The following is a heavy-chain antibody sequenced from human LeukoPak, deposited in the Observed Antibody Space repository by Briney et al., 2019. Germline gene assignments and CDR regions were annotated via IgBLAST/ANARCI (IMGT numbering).Heavy chain of an antibody. Sequence: PGRSLRLSCAASGFTFSSYEMNWVRQAAAKGLEWLSYISTSGGTIYYADSVKGRFTISRDNSKNTVYLQMNSLRAEDTAVYYCAKRLHDSSGYDYWGQGTLVTVSS. D-gene: IGHD3-22*01. J-gene: IGHJ4*02. CDR2: ISTSGGTI. CDR1: GFTFSSYE. CDR3: AKRLHDSSGYDY. V-gene: IGHV3-48*03.